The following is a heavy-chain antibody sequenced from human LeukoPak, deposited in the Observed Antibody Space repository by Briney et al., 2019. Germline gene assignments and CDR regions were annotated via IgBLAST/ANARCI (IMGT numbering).Heavy chain of an antibody. D-gene: IGHD2-15*01. J-gene: IGHJ5*02. V-gene: IGHV3-73*01. Sequence: PGGSLKLSCAASGFTFSGSAIHWVRQSSGKGLEWVGQIDRRDKDYASATAYAASVKGRINISRDDSINTAYRQMKSLKTENTALYYCTRDRGTQSWFDPWGQRTLVTVSS. CDR3: TRDRGTQSWFDP. CDR1: GFTFSGSA. CDR2: IDRRDKDYASAT.